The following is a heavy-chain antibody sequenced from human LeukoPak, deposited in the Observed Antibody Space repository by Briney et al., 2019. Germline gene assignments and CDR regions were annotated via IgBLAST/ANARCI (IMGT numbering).Heavy chain of an antibody. Sequence: SETLSLTCSVSGGSISSRSYYWDWIRHPPGKGLEWIGSISYSASTYYNPSLKSRVTISVDTSKNQFSLKLSSVTAADTALYYCAISGSYGYWGQGTLVTVSS. CDR3: AISGSYGY. D-gene: IGHD1-26*01. CDR1: GGSISSRSYY. CDR2: ISYSAST. V-gene: IGHV4-39*01. J-gene: IGHJ4*02.